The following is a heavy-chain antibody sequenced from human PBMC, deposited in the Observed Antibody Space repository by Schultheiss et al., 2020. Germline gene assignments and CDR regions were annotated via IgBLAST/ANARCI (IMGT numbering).Heavy chain of an antibody. D-gene: IGHD2-15*01. Sequence: GGSLRLSCVASGFTISYYYMNWVRQAPGKGLDWVSLIYSDGTTYYADSARGRFTISRDHSKNTLYLQMSSLRVDDTAVYYCAREPRLLHCSGGSCYSGFDYWGQGTLVTVSS. V-gene: IGHV3-53*01. J-gene: IGHJ4*02. CDR1: GFTISYYY. CDR3: AREPRLLHCSGGSCYSGFDY. CDR2: IYSDGTT.